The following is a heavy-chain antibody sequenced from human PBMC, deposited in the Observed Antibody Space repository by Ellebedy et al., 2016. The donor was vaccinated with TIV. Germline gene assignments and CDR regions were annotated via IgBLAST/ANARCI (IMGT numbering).Heavy chain of an antibody. CDR3: ARDGGGDTTMVRGVIVMARNYYYGMDV. D-gene: IGHD3-10*01. V-gene: IGHV4-34*01. CDR1: GFTFSSYA. CDR2: INHSGST. J-gene: IGHJ6*02. Sequence: ESLKISXAASGFTFSSYAMSWVRQPPGKGLEWIGEINHSGSTNYNPSLKSRVTISVDTSKNQFSLKLSSVTAADTAVYYCARDGGGDTTMVRGVIVMARNYYYGMDVWGQGTTVTVSS.